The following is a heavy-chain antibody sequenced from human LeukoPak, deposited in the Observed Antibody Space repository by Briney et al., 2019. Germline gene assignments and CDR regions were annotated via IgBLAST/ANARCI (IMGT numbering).Heavy chain of an antibody. Sequence: SETLSLTCAVSGGSISSSNWWSWVRQPPGKGLEWIGEIYHSGSTNYNPSLKSRVTISVDKSKNQFSLKLSSVTAADTAVYYCAREAYLEGLERAFDIWGQGTMVTVSS. V-gene: IGHV4-4*02. D-gene: IGHD3-3*01. CDR3: AREAYLEGLERAFDI. J-gene: IGHJ3*02. CDR1: GGSISSSNW. CDR2: IYHSGST.